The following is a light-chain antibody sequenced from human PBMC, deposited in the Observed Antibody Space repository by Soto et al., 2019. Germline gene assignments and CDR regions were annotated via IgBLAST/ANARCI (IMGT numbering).Light chain of an antibody. J-gene: IGKJ5*01. CDR2: DAS. CDR1: QSVSNY. V-gene: IGKV3-11*01. CDR3: QQRSNWPRPT. Sequence: DIVLTHSQATLSLSPWERATLSFRASQSVSNYLAWYQQKPGQAPRLLIYDASNRATGIPARFRGSGSGTDFTLTISSLEPEDFAVYYCQQRSNWPRPTFGQGTRLEIK.